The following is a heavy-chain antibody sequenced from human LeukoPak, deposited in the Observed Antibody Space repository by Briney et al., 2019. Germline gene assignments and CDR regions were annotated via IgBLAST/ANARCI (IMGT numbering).Heavy chain of an antibody. D-gene: IGHD5-24*01. CDR3: ARELLGHGYNSGDFDY. CDR1: GFTFSSYW. J-gene: IGHJ4*02. Sequence: GGSLRLSCAASGFTFSSYWMSWVRQAPGKGLEWVANIKQDGSEKYYVDSVRGRFTISRDNAKNSLYLQMNSLRAEDTAVYYCARELLGHGYNSGDFDYWGQGTLVAVSS. V-gene: IGHV3-7*01. CDR2: IKQDGSEK.